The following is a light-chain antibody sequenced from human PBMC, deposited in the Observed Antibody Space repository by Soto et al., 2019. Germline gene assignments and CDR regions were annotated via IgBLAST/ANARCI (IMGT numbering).Light chain of an antibody. CDR3: SSYTSSSPVV. CDR1: SSNIETNY. Sequence: QSVLTQPPSASGTPGQRVTISCSGSSSNIETNYVYWYQHPPGAAPRLLMFRDDHRPAGVPVRFSASKSGTSASLTISGLQADDEGDYFCSSYTSSSPVVFGGGTKLTVL. CDR2: RDD. V-gene: IGLV1-47*01. J-gene: IGLJ2*01.